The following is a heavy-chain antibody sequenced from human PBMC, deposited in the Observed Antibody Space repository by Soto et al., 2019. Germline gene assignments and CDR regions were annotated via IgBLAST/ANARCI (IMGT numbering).Heavy chain of an antibody. V-gene: IGHV4-59*01. CDR3: ARAGSGSYFGWFDP. D-gene: IGHD1-26*01. CDR1: DGSISSYY. J-gene: IGHJ5*02. Sequence: SETLSLTCTVSDGSISSYYWSWIRQPPGKGLEWIGYIYYSGSTNYNPSLKSRVTISVDTSKNQFSLKLSSVTAADTAVYYCARAGSGSYFGWFDPWGQGTLVTVS. CDR2: IYYSGST.